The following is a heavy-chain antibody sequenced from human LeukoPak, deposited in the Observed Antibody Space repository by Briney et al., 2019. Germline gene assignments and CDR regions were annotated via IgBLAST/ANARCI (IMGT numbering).Heavy chain of an antibody. CDR3: AKDLTQVAGTTAGDY. J-gene: IGHJ4*02. V-gene: IGHV3-23*01. CDR1: GFTFSSYA. D-gene: IGHD6-19*01. CDR2: ISGSGGST. Sequence: GGSLKLSCAASGFTFSSYAMSWVRQAPGKGLEWVSAISGSGGSTYYADSVKGRFTISRDNSKNTLYLQMNSLRAEDTAVYYCAKDLTQVAGTTAGDYWGQGTLVTVSS.